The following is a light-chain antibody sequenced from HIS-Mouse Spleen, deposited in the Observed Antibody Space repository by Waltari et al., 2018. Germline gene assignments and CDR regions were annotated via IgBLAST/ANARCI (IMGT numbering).Light chain of an antibody. Sequence: QSVLTQPPSASGTPGQRVTISCSGSSPNLGRYYLNSYQPPPGPAPKLLIYRNNQRPSGVPDRFSGSKSGTSASLAISGLRSEDEADYYCAAWDDSLSGPVFGGGTKLTVL. CDR3: AAWDDSLSGPV. CDR1: SPNLGRYY. CDR2: RNN. J-gene: IGLJ3*02. V-gene: IGLV1-47*01.